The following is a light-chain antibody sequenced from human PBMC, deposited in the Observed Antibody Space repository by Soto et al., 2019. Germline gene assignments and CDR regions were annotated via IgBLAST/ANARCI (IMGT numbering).Light chain of an antibody. J-gene: IGLJ3*02. CDR3: VLYMGSGIWV. CDR2: STN. CDR1: SGSVSTSYF. Sequence: QTVVTQEPSFSVSPGGTVTLTCGLSSGSVSTSYFPSWYQQTPGQAPRTLIYSTNTRSSGVPDRFSGSILGNKAALTITGAQADDESDYYCVLYMGSGIWVFGGGTKLTVL. V-gene: IGLV8-61*01.